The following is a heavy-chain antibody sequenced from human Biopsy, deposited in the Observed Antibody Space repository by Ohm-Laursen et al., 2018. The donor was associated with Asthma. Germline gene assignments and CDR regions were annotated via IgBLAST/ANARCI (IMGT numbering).Heavy chain of an antibody. D-gene: IGHD2-2*01. CDR1: GGTFNTYV. J-gene: IGHJ5*02. CDR2: INSVFGTT. CDR3: ARKAGSCISRTCYSLDL. V-gene: IGHV1-69*13. Sequence: GASVKVSCKSLGGTFNTYVMGWVRQAPGQGLEWMGGINSVFGTTTYPQKFQDRVTITADDSTSTVYMELSSLRSEDTAVYYCARKAGSCISRTCYSLDLWGQGTLVTVSS.